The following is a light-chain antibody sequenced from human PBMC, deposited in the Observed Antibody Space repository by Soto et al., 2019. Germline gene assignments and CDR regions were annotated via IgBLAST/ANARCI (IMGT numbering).Light chain of an antibody. V-gene: IGLV9-49*01. J-gene: IGLJ2*01. CDR1: SGYSNYK. CDR2: VGTGGIVG. Sequence: QPVLTQPPSASASLGASVTLTCTLSSGYSNYKVDWYQQRPGKGPRFVMRVGTGGIVGSKGDGIPDRFSVLGSGLNRYLTIKNIQEEDESDYHCGADHGSGSNLRVVFGGGTKVTVL. CDR3: GADHGSGSNLRVV.